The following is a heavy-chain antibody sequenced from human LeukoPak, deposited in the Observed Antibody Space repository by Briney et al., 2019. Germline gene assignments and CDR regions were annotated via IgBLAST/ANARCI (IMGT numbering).Heavy chain of an antibody. CDR3: ARMANFDY. J-gene: IGHJ4*02. CDR2: INHSGST. Sequence: SETLSLTCAVYGGSFSGYYWSWIRQPPGKGLEWIGEINHSGSTNYNPSLKSRVTISVDTSKNQFSLKLSSVTAADTAVYYCARMANFDYWGQGTLVTVPS. CDR1: GGSFSGYY. D-gene: IGHD2-8*01. V-gene: IGHV4-34*01.